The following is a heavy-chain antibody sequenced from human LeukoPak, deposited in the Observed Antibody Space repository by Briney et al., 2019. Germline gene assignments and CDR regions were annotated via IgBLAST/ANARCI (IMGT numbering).Heavy chain of an antibody. D-gene: IGHD6-13*01. CDR3: ARGYSSWDDAFDI. Sequence: GASVKVSCKASGGTFSSYAISWVRQAPRQGLEWMGRIIPIFGTANYAQKFQGRVTITTDESTSTAYMELSSLRSEDTAVYYCARGYSSWDDAFDIWGQGTMVTVSS. CDR2: IIPIFGTA. J-gene: IGHJ3*02. CDR1: GGTFSSYA. V-gene: IGHV1-69*05.